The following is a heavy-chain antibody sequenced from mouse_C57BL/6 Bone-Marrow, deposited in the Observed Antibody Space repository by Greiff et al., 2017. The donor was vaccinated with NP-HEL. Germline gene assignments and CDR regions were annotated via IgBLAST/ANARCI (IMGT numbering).Heavy chain of an antibody. Sequence: VQRVESGAELAKPGASVKLSCKASGYTFTSYWMHWVKQRPGQGLEWIGYINPSSGYTKYNQKFKDKATLTADKSSSTAYMQLSSLTYEDSAVYYCASPDLATVVATGDYWGQGTTLTVSA. D-gene: IGHD1-1*01. CDR3: ASPDLATVVATGDY. CDR2: INPSSGYT. CDR1: GYTFTSYW. J-gene: IGHJ2*01. V-gene: IGHV1-7*01.